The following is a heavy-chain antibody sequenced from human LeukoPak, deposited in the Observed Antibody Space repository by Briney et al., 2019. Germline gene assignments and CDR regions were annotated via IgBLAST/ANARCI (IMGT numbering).Heavy chain of an antibody. CDR2: FDPEDGET. CDR3: ARGRGVVVPAALKSNWFGP. D-gene: IGHD2-2*01. Sequence: ASVKVSCKVSGYTLTELSMHWVRQAPGKGLEWMGGFDPEDGETIYAQKFQGRVTMTEDTSTDTAYMELSSLRSEDTAVYYCARGRGVVVPAALKSNWFGPWGQGTLVTVSS. CDR1: GYTLTELS. V-gene: IGHV1-24*01. J-gene: IGHJ5*02.